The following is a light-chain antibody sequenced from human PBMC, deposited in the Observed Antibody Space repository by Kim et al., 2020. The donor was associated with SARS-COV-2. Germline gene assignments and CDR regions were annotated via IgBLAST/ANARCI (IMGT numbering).Light chain of an antibody. CDR2: QDT. J-gene: IGLJ2*01. V-gene: IGLV3-1*01. CDR1: KVGEKY. CDR3: QAWDTSTGV. Sequence: ESPRQTAIITCFGDKVGEKYTCWYQQRPGQSPVLVSYQDTKRPSGIPERFSGPNPVNTDTLTNSGTQAMDEADYYCQAWDTSTGVFGGGTKLTVL.